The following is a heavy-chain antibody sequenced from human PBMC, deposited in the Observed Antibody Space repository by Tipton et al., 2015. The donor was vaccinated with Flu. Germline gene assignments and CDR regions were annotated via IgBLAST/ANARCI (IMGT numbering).Heavy chain of an antibody. CDR2: IYTSGGT. Sequence: TLSLTCTVSGDSISSGTHYWSWIRQPAGKGLEWIGRIYTSGGTNYNPSLKTRVTISVDTSKNQFSLKLSSVTAADTAVYYCARDDGDYGSESYHYYYGMDVWGQGTTVTVSS. CDR1: GDSISSGTHY. CDR3: ARDDGDYGSESYHYYYGMDV. D-gene: IGHD3-10*01. J-gene: IGHJ6*02. V-gene: IGHV4-61*02.